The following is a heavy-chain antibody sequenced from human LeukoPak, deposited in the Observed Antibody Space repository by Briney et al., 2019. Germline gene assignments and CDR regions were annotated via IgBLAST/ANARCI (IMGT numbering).Heavy chain of an antibody. D-gene: IGHD3-9*01. CDR3: ARVVLTGYPRVAYFDY. Sequence: PSETLSLTCTVSGGSISSYYWSWIRQPPGKGLEWIGYIYYSGSTNYNPSLKSRVTISVDTSKNQFSLRLSSVTAADTAVYYCARVVLTGYPRVAYFDYWGQGTLVTVSS. V-gene: IGHV4-59*12. CDR2: IYYSGST. J-gene: IGHJ4*02. CDR1: GGSISSYY.